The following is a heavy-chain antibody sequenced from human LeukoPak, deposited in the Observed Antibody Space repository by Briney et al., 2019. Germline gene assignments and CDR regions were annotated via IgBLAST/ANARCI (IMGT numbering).Heavy chain of an antibody. CDR2: ISSSGSTI. CDR3: ASYCSSTSCDAIDAFDI. J-gene: IGHJ3*02. CDR1: GFTFSSYA. D-gene: IGHD2-2*01. Sequence: GGSLRLSCAASGFTFSSYAMHWVRQAPGKGLEWVSYISSSGSTIYYADSVKGRFTISRDNAKNSLYLQMNSLRAEDTAVYYCASYCSSTSCDAIDAFDIWGQGAMVTVSS. V-gene: IGHV3-48*03.